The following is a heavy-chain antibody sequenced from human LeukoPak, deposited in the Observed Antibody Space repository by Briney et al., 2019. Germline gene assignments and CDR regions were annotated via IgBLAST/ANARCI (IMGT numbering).Heavy chain of an antibody. CDR3: AREVAELVAYYDFWSGIAFDI. CDR2: IKQDGSEK. J-gene: IGHJ3*02. D-gene: IGHD3-3*01. V-gene: IGHV3-7*01. CDR1: GFTFSSYS. Sequence: GGSLRLSCAASGFTFSSYSMNWVRQAPGKGLEWVANIKQDGSEKYYVDSVKGRFTTSRDNAKNSLYLQMNSLRAEDTAVYYCAREVAELVAYYDFWSGIAFDIWGQGTMVTVSS.